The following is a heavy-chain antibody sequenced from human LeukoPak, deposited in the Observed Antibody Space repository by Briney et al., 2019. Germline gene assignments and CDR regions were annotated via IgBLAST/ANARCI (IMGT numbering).Heavy chain of an antibody. J-gene: IGHJ4*02. CDR2: IYYSGST. CDR3: ARVTGYMIEDYFDY. V-gene: IGHV4-59*01. D-gene: IGHD3-9*01. CDR1: GGSITTYY. Sequence: PSETLSLTCAVSGGSITTYYWSWIRQPPGKALEWIGYIYYSGSTDYIPSLKSRVTISVDTSKNQFSLKLNSVTAADTAVYYCARVTGYMIEDYFDYWGQGILVTVSS.